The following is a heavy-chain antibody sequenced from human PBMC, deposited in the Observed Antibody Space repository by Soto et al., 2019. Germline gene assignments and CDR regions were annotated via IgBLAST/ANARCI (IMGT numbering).Heavy chain of an antibody. J-gene: IGHJ4*02. V-gene: IGHV1-8*01. Sequence: VKVSYQASGYTCTSSDINWVRRATGQGLEWMGSMNPNSGNTGYAQKFQGRDTTNSNTSTRTAYGELSSLRCADTAVYYCLRGYWGQGTLVTAPS. CDR3: LRGY. CDR1: GYTCTSSD. CDR2: MNPNSGNT.